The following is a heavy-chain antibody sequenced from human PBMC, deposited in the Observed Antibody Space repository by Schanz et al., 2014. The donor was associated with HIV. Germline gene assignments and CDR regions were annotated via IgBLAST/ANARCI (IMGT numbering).Heavy chain of an antibody. D-gene: IGHD6-19*01. Sequence: QVQLVESGGGVVQPGRSLRLSCAASGFTFSSYGMHWVRQAPGKGLEWVAVISYDGSNKYYADSVKGRFTISRDISKNTLYLQMNSLRAEDTAVYYCAREGGSSGHNGYFDYWGQGTLVTVSS. CDR3: AREGGSSGHNGYFDY. V-gene: IGHV3-30*03. CDR2: ISYDGSNK. CDR1: GFTFSSYG. J-gene: IGHJ4*02.